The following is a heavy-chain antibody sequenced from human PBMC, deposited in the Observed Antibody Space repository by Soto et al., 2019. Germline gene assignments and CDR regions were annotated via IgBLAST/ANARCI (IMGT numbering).Heavy chain of an antibody. V-gene: IGHV3-48*02. J-gene: IGHJ4*02. CDR2: ISSTSSTI. D-gene: IGHD6-25*01. CDR1: GFTFSSCS. Sequence: EVQLVESGGGLVQLGGSLRLSCAASGFTFSSCSMNWVRQAPGKGLEWLSYISSTSSTIYYADSVKGRFTISRDNAKNSLDLQMNSRRDEDTAVYDCASWPDAADYWGQGTLVTVSS. CDR3: ASWPDAADY.